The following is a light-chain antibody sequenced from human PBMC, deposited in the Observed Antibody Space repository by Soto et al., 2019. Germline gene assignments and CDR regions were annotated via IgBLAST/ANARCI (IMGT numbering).Light chain of an antibody. CDR1: QTISSY. J-gene: IGKJ2*01. Sequence: DIQMTPSPSSLSASVGDRVTITCRASQTISSYLNWYQQKPGKAPKLLIYAASSLQSGVPSRFSGSGSGTAFTLTISSLQPEDFATYYCQQSHSIPYTFGQGTKLEIK. CDR3: QQSHSIPYT. V-gene: IGKV1-39*01. CDR2: AAS.